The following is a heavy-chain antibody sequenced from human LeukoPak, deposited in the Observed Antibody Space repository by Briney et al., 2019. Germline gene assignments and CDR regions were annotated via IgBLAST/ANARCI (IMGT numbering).Heavy chain of an antibody. CDR2: ISGSGGST. D-gene: IGHD6-13*01. CDR3: XXAGIAAPGPPYYFDY. J-gene: IGHJ4*02. Sequence: GGSLRLSCAASGFTFSSYAMGWVRQAPGKGLEWVSSISGSGGSTYYADSVKGRFTISRDNSKNTLYLRMNSLRAEDTAVYYXXXAGIAAPGPPYYFDYWGQGTLVTVSS. V-gene: IGHV3-23*01. CDR1: GFTFSSYA.